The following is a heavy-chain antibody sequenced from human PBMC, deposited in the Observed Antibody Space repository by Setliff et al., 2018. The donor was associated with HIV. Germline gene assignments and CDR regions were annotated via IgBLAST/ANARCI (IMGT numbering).Heavy chain of an antibody. CDR3: ARVGMVKAFDI. J-gene: IGHJ3*02. Sequence: SETLSLTCTVTGYSISSSNWWSWVRQPPGKGLEWIGEIYHSGSTNYNPSLKSRVTISVDKSKNQFSLKLSSVTAADTAVYYCARVGMVKAFDIWGQGTMVTVSS. V-gene: IGHV4-4*02. D-gene: IGHD5-18*01. CDR1: GYSISSSNW. CDR2: IYHSGST.